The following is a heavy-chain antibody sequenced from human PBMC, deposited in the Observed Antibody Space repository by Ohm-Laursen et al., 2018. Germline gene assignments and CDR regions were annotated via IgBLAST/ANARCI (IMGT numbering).Heavy chain of an antibody. J-gene: IGHJ4*02. CDR2: IYSGGST. CDR3: GRQPDYGDDGNFDY. V-gene: IGHV3-53*01. Sequence: SLRLSCAASGFTVSSNHMSWVRQAPGKGLEWVSVIYSGGSTYYGDSVKGRFTISRDNSKNTLYLQMNSLRAEDTAVYYCGRQPDYGDDGNFDYWGQGTLVTVSA. CDR1: GFTVSSNH. D-gene: IGHD4-17*01.